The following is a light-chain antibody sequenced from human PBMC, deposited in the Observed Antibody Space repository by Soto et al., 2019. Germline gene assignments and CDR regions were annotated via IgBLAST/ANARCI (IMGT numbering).Light chain of an antibody. CDR1: QGIRSD. Sequence: AMHLTKYPSSLSASVGDRVTITCRASQGIRSDLGWYQQRPGEAPKLLIYGTSSLQSGVPSRFSGSGSGTDFTLTISSLQHEDFATYYCLQDYDYPRTFGQGTKVDI. CDR2: GTS. CDR3: LQDYDYPRT. V-gene: IGKV1-6*01. J-gene: IGKJ1*01.